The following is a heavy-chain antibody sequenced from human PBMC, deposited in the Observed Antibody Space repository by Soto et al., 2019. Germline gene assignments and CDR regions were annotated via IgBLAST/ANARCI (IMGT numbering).Heavy chain of an antibody. J-gene: IGHJ5*02. D-gene: IGHD2-21*02. CDR1: GFTFSSYA. Sequence: PGGSLRLSCAASGFTFSSYAMTWVRQAPGKGLEWVSYISPSSDTKYYADSVKGRFTISRDSAKKTVYLQMNSLRAEDTAVYFCARELRDSHIHFDHWGQGTRVTVSS. CDR3: ARELRDSHIHFDH. V-gene: IGHV3-48*01. CDR2: ISPSSDTK.